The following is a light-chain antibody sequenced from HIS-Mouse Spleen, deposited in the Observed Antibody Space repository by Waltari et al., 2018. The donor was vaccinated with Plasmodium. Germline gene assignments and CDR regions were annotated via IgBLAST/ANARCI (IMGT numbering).Light chain of an antibody. Sequence: SYELTQPHSVSVSPGQTARITCPGDALPTKYPSWYQQKSGQAPVLVNDEDSKRPSGIPERFSGSSSGTMAILTISGAQVEDEADYYCYSTDSSGNHRVFGGGTKLTVL. CDR2: EDS. J-gene: IGLJ3*02. V-gene: IGLV3-10*01. CDR1: ALPTKY. CDR3: YSTDSSGNHRV.